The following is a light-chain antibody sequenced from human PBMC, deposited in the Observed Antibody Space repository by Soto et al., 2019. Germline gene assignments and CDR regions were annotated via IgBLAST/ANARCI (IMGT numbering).Light chain of an antibody. CDR2: EVI. CDR1: SSDVGAYNY. J-gene: IGLJ2*01. Sequence: QSALTQPPSASGSPGQSVTISCTGTSSDVGAYNYVSWYQQHPGKAPKLMIYEVIKRPSGVPARFSGSKSGNTASLTVSGLQAEDEADYYCSSYAGSNNFVVFGGGTKVTVL. V-gene: IGLV2-8*01. CDR3: SSYAGSNNFVV.